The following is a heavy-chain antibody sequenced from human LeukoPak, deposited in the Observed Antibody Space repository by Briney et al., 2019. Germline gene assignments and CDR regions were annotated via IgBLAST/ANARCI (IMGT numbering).Heavy chain of an antibody. CDR1: GFTFSSYS. D-gene: IGHD3-10*01. CDR3: ARYGSGSYYNDY. V-gene: IGHV3-21*01. CDR2: ISSSSSYI. J-gene: IGHJ4*02. Sequence: PGGSLRLSCAASGFTFSSYSMNWARQAPGKGLEWVSSISSSSSYIYYADSVKGRFTISRDNAKNSLYLQMNSLRAEDTAVYYCARYGSGSYYNDYWGQGTLVTVSS.